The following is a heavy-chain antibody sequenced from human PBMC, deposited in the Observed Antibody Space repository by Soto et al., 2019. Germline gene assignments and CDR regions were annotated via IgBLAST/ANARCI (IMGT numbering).Heavy chain of an antibody. CDR1: GGSISSYY. J-gene: IGHJ5*02. Sequence: TSETLSLTCTVSGGSISSYYWSWIRQPPGKGLEWIGYIYYSGSTNYNPSLKSRVTISVDTSKNQFSLKLSSVTAADTAVYYCARGLKGGWFDPWGQGTLVTVSS. CDR3: ARGLKGGWFDP. CDR2: IYYSGST. D-gene: IGHD1-26*01. V-gene: IGHV4-59*01.